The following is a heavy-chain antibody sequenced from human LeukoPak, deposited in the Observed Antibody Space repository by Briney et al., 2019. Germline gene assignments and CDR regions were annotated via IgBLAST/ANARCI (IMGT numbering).Heavy chain of an antibody. V-gene: IGHV3-30*04. CDR1: GFTFSSYA. CDR3: ARAAQTQPHGSGSYYLGYYYYYGMDV. Sequence: PGGSLRLSCAASGFTFSSYAMHWVRQAPGKGLEWVAVISYDGSNKYYTDSVKGRFTISRDNSKNTLYLQMNSLRAEDTAVYYCARAAQTQPHGSGSYYLGYYYYYGMDVWGQGTTVTVSS. J-gene: IGHJ6*02. CDR2: ISYDGSNK. D-gene: IGHD3-10*01.